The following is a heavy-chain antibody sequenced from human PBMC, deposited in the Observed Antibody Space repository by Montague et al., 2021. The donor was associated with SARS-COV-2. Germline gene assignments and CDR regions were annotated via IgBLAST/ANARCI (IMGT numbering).Heavy chain of an antibody. V-gene: IGHV3-74*01. D-gene: IGHD1-26*01. CDR1: GFTFSSYW. CDR3: VRDLAGRYGY. Sequence: SLRLSCAASGFTFSSYWMHWVRQAPGKGPVWVSRIDTDGTTTNYADSVRGRFSISSDNAKNTLYLQMHSLRDDDTAVYYCVRDLAGRYGYWGQGALVTVSS. CDR2: IDTDGTTT. J-gene: IGHJ4*02.